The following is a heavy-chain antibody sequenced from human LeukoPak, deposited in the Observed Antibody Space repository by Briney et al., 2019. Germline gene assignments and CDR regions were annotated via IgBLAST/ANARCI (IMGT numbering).Heavy chain of an antibody. Sequence: PSETLSLTCTVSGGSISSGDYYWRWIRQPPGKGLEWIGYIYYSGSTYYNPSLKSRVTISVDTSKNQFSLKLSSVTAADTAVYYCARGRGSTVTTDWFDPWGQGTLVTVSS. V-gene: IGHV4-30-4*01. CDR1: GGSISSGDYY. CDR2: IYYSGST. CDR3: ARGRGSTVTTDWFDP. D-gene: IGHD4-17*01. J-gene: IGHJ5*02.